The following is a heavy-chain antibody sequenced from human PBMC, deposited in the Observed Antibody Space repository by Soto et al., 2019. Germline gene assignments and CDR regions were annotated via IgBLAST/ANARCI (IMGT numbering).Heavy chain of an antibody. CDR3: AKDLGHTYYYGSGSPKPLDY. D-gene: IGHD3-10*01. V-gene: IGHV3-23*01. J-gene: IGHJ4*02. CDR2: ISGSGGST. Sequence: GGSLRLSCAASGFTFSSYAMSWVRQAPGKGLKWVSAISGSGGSTYYADSVKGRFTISRDNSKNTLYLQMNSLRAEDTAVYYCAKDLGHTYYYGSGSPKPLDYWGQGTLVTVSS. CDR1: GFTFSSYA.